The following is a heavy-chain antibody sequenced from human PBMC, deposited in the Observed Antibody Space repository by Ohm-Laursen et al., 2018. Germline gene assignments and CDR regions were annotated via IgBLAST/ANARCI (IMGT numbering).Heavy chain of an antibody. CDR3: ASARYSAEYFQH. CDR1: GFTFSSFA. V-gene: IGHV3-23*01. CDR2: ISASSGDT. D-gene: IGHD1-1*01. J-gene: IGHJ1*01. Sequence: SLRLSCAASGFTFSSFAMSWVRQAPGKGLEWVSAISASSGDTYYTDSVEGRFTISRDNSKNTLFLQMNSLRAEDTALYYCASARYSAEYFQHWGQGTLVTVSS.